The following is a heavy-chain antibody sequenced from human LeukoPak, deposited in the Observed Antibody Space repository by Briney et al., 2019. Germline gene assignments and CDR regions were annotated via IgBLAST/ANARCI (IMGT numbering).Heavy chain of an antibody. J-gene: IGHJ4*02. CDR1: GFTVSSNY. D-gene: IGHD6-13*01. Sequence: PEGSLRLSCAASGFTVSSNYMSWVRQAPGKGLEWVSAISGSGGSTYYADSVKGRFTISRDNSKNTLYLQMNSLRAEDTAVYYCAKDGPLYSRSYFDYWGQGTLVTVSS. CDR3: AKDGPLYSRSYFDY. CDR2: ISGSGGST. V-gene: IGHV3-23*01.